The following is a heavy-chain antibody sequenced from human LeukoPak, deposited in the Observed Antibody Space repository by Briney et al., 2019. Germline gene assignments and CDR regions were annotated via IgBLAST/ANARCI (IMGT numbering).Heavy chain of an antibody. Sequence: GSLRLSCAASGFTFKSYLIHWVRRAPGKGLEWVAVISYDGSNKYYADSVKGRFTISRDNSKNTLYLQMNSLRAEDTAVYYCAGSYYNVFDYWGQGTLVTVSS. J-gene: IGHJ4*02. CDR3: AGSYYNVFDY. CDR2: ISYDGSNK. D-gene: IGHD3-10*01. V-gene: IGHV3-30-3*01. CDR1: GFTFKSYL.